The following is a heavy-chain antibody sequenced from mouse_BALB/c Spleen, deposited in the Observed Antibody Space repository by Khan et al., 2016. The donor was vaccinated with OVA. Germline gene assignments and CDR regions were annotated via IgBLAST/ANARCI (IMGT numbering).Heavy chain of an antibody. CDR3: SRVGPYQGNYGAGFAY. V-gene: IGHV1-4*01. Sequence: QVQLQQSGAELARPGASVKMSCKASGYTFTSYTIHWVKQRPGQGLEWIGYINPSNIYTNYNQKFRDKVTLTADKSSRTAYIQLSSLPSEDSAVYYCSRVGPYQGNYGAGFAYWGQGTLVTVSA. J-gene: IGHJ3*01. CDR2: INPSNIYT. CDR1: GYTFTSYT. D-gene: IGHD2-10*01.